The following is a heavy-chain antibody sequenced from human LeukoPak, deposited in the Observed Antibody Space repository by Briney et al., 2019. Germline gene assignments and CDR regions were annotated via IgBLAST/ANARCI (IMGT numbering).Heavy chain of an antibody. Sequence: ASVKVSCKASGYTFTSYGISWVRQAPGQGLEWMGWSSGYNGNTNYAQKLQGRVTMTTDTSTSTAYMELSSLRSEGTAVYYCARAETNPARYWFDPWGQGTLVTVSS. D-gene: IGHD6-6*01. CDR2: SSGYNGNT. CDR3: ARAETNPARYWFDP. J-gene: IGHJ5*02. CDR1: GYTFTSYG. V-gene: IGHV1-18*01.